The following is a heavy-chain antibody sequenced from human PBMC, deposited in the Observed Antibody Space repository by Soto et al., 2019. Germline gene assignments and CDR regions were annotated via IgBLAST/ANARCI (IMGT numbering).Heavy chain of an antibody. CDR3: ARDRRELQGYYGMDV. Sequence: KSSETLSLTCTVSGGSVSSGSYYWSWIRQPPGKGLEWIGYIYYSGSTNYNPSLKSRVTISVDTSKNQFSLKLSSVTAADTAVYYCARDRRELQGYYGMDVWGQGTTVTVSS. D-gene: IGHD1-26*01. CDR2: IYYSGST. CDR1: GGSVSSGSYY. V-gene: IGHV4-61*01. J-gene: IGHJ6*02.